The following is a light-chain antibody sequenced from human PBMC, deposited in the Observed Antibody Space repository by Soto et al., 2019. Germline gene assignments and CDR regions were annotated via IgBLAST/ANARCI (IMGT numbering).Light chain of an antibody. CDR1: QSVRNTF. CDR3: QQFGSSRYT. Sequence: EIVLTQSPGTLSLSPGEGATLSCRASQSVRNTFLAWYQQKPGQAPRLLIYGASNRATGIPDRFSGSGSGTDFTLTISTLEPEDFAVYYCQQFGSSRYTFGQGTKLQIK. CDR2: GAS. V-gene: IGKV3-20*01. J-gene: IGKJ2*01.